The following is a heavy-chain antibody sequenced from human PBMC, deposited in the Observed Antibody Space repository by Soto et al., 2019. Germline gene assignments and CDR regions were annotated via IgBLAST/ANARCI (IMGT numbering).Heavy chain of an antibody. J-gene: IGHJ4*02. CDR1: GGSIGNNNYF. D-gene: IGHD2-15*01. CDR2: AAYSGGT. V-gene: IGHV4-39*01. CDR3: AKVVVGATSHSDFDS. Sequence: PSETLSLTCTVSGGSIGNNNYFWVWVRQPPGKGLEWIGSAAYSGGTYKNPSLKSRVTVSVDTSKNQFSLKLTSVTAADTAVYYCAKVVVGATSHSDFDSWGQGTLVTVSS.